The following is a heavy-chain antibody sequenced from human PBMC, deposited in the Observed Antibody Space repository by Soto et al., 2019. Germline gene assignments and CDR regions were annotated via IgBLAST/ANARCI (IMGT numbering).Heavy chain of an antibody. J-gene: IGHJ5*02. CDR2: LIPIFGSA. CDR1: GGTFSNYA. V-gene: IGHV1-69*15. CDR3: AKDGGKDGYFGNWFDP. D-gene: IGHD5-12*01. Sequence: QVQLVQSGAEVKKPGSSVKVSCKASGGTFSNYAITWVRQAPGQGLEWRGRLIPIFGSANYAQRIQGRVTITPDQSTTTAYMELSSLRSDDTAVYYCAKDGGKDGYFGNWFDPWGQGTLVTVSS.